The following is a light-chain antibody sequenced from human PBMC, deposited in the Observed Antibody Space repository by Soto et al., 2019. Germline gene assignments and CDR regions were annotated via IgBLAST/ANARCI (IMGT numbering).Light chain of an antibody. CDR2: DVS. CDR3: SSYTTSNTRQVV. Sequence: QSVLTQPASVSGSPGQSITISCTGTSSDVCGYNYVSWYQHHPGKAPKLIIYDVSNRPSGVSIRFSGSKSDNTASLTISGLQPEDEADYHCSSYTTSNTRQVVFGTGTKVNVL. CDR1: SSDVCGYNY. V-gene: IGLV2-14*03. J-gene: IGLJ1*01.